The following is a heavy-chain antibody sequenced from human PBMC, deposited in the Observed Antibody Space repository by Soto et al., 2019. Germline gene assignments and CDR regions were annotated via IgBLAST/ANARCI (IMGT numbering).Heavy chain of an antibody. CDR2: IVVGSGNT. CDR3: VAAPTVTVDYYGMDG. D-gene: IGHD4-17*01. CDR1: GVTYTSSA. J-gene: IGHJ6*02. Sequence: SMEVSCEASGVTYTSSAVQCVRPDRGQRLEWIGWIVVGSGNTNYAQKFQERVTITRDMSTRTAYMELSSLRSEDTAVYYCVAAPTVTVDYYGMDGWGQGTLVTVFS. V-gene: IGHV1-58*01.